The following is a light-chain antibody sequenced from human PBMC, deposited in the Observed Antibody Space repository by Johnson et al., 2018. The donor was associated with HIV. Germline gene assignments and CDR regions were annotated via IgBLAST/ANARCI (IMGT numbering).Light chain of an antibody. CDR2: ENN. CDR3: GTWDTSLNSSDYV. V-gene: IGLV1-51*02. J-gene: IGLJ1*01. Sequence: QSVLTQPPSVSAAPGQKVTISCSGSSSNIGNNYVSWYQQLPGTAPKLLIYENNKRPSGIPDRFSGSKSGTSATLAITGLHTGDEADYYCGTWDTSLNSSDYVFGTGTKVTVL. CDR1: SSNIGNNY.